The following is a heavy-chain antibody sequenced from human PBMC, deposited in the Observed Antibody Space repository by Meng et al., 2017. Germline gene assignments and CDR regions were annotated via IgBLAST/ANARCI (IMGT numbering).Heavy chain of an antibody. V-gene: IGHV4-61*01. CDR1: GCSVSSGSYY. Sequence: QVKQQEAGLVLVGPSETLSLACTGSGCSVSSGSYYWSWIRQPPGKGLEWIGYIYYSGSTNDNPSLKSRVTISVDTSKNQFSLKLSSVTAADTAVYYCARDGATTVTTGWFDPWGQGTLVTVSS. D-gene: IGHD4-17*01. CDR2: IYYSGST. CDR3: ARDGATTVTTGWFDP. J-gene: IGHJ5*02.